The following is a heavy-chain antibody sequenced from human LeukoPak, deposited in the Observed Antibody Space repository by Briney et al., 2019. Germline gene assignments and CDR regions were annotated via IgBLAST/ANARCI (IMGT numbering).Heavy chain of an antibody. D-gene: IGHD2-2*01. V-gene: IGHV1-69*02. J-gene: IGHJ3*02. CDR3: ASPRALYCSSTSCQTANGAFDI. CDR1: GDTFSSYT. Sequence: ASVKVSCKASGDTFSSYTISWVRQAPGQGLEWMGRIIPILGIANYAQKFQGRVTITADKSTSTAYMELSSLRSEDTAVYYCASPRALYCSSTSCQTANGAFDIWGQGTMVTVSS. CDR2: IIPILGIA.